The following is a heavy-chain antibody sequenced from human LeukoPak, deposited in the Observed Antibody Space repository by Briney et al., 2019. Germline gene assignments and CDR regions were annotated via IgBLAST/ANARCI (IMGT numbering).Heavy chain of an antibody. CDR2: ISESGSNI. CDR1: GFTFSSYA. CDR3: ARDRYHYYGLDV. Sequence: PGGSLRLSCAASGFTFSSYAMHWVRQAPGKGLEWVAYISESGSNIYYAGSVKGRFTISRDNAKNSLYLQMNSLRAEDTAVYYCARDRYHYYGLDVWGQGTTVTVSS. D-gene: IGHD1-14*01. J-gene: IGHJ6*02. V-gene: IGHV3-48*03.